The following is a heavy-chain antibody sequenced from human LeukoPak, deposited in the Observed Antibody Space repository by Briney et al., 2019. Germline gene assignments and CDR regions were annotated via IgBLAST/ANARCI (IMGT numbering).Heavy chain of an antibody. CDR1: GGSLSNYY. Sequence: SETLSLTCTVSGGSLSNYYWSWIRQPPRKGLEWIGYIHSSGNTNYKPSLTSRVTMSVDSSKNQFALKLSSVTAADTAVYYCARVGDWNDLVYWGQGILVTVSS. D-gene: IGHD1-1*01. J-gene: IGHJ4*02. CDR2: IHSSGNT. CDR3: ARVGDWNDLVY. V-gene: IGHV4-59*01.